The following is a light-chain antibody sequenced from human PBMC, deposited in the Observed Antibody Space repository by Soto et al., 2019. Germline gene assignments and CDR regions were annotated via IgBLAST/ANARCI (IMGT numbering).Light chain of an antibody. Sequence: QSVLTQAPSASGTTGQRVTISCSGSSSNIGSKTVNWYQQLPGMSPKLLIFNNHQRPSGVPDRFSGSKSGTSASLAISGLQSEDEADYYWAAWDDSLNACVFGTGTKLTVL. CDR2: NNH. J-gene: IGLJ1*01. CDR1: SSNIGSKT. V-gene: IGLV1-44*01. CDR3: AAWDDSLNACV.